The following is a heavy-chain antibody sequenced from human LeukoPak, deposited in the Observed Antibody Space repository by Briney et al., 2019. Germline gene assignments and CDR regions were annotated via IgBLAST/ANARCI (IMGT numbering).Heavy chain of an antibody. Sequence: GGSLRLSCAASGFTFSDYYMSWIRQAPGKGLEWVSYISSSGSTIYYADSVKGRFTISRDNAKNSLYLQMNSLRAEDTAVYYCAARYYDSSGYYVYWGQGTLVTDSS. CDR1: GFTFSDYY. J-gene: IGHJ4*02. D-gene: IGHD3-22*01. V-gene: IGHV3-11*01. CDR2: ISSSGSTI. CDR3: AARYYDSSGYYVY.